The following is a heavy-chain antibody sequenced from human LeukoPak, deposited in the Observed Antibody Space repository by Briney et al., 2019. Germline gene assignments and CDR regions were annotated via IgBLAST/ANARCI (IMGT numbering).Heavy chain of an antibody. CDR2: INPNSGGT. V-gene: IGHV1-2*02. CDR1: GYTFTGYY. J-gene: IGHJ3*02. Sequence: ASVKVSCKASGYTFTGYYMHWVRQAPGQGLEWMGWINPNSGGTSYAQKFQGSVTMTRDPSISTAYMEMSRLRSDDTAVYYCARVRDIVVVPAAQGAFDIWGQGTMVTVSS. CDR3: ARVRDIVVVPAAQGAFDI. D-gene: IGHD2-2*01.